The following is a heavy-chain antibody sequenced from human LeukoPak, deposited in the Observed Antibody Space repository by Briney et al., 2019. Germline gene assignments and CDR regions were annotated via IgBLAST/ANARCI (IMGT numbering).Heavy chain of an antibody. CDR2: INHRRST. CDR1: GGSFSGYY. Sequence: SETLSLTCAVYGGSFSGYYWSWIRQPPGKGLEWIGEINHRRSTNYNPSLKSRVTMSVDTSKNQFSLKLSSVTAADTAVYYCAGKRIVVVPAAIENNWFDPWGQGTLVTVSS. J-gene: IGHJ5*02. D-gene: IGHD2-2*01. V-gene: IGHV4-34*01. CDR3: AGKRIVVVPAAIENNWFDP.